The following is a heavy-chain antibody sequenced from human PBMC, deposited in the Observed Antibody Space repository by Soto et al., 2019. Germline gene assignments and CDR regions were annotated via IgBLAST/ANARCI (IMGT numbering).Heavy chain of an antibody. J-gene: IGHJ4*02. D-gene: IGHD2-15*01. Sequence: ASVKVFFKTSGYAFIGHYIHFGLKAPGHGLEWVGWINTNTAGTIYVXXXKGWVTMTRDTSTSTAYMGIHRLISDDTAVYFCARVAPPQGYLVDYWGQGTLVTVSS. CDR2: INTNTAGT. CDR1: GYAFIGHY. V-gene: IGHV1-2*04. CDR3: ARVAPPQGYLVDY.